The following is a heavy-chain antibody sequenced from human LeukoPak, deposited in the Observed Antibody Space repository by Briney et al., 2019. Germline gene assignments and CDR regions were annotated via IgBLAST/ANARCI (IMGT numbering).Heavy chain of an antibody. D-gene: IGHD4-11*01. CDR1: GGFISSGSYY. Sequence: SQTLSLTCTVSGGFISSGSYYWSWIRQPAGKGLEWIGRIYTSGSTNYNPSLKSRVTISVDTSKNQFSLKLSSVTAADTAVYYCAREGRSNPFDYWGQGTLVTVSS. V-gene: IGHV4-61*02. J-gene: IGHJ4*02. CDR2: IYTSGST. CDR3: AREGRSNPFDY.